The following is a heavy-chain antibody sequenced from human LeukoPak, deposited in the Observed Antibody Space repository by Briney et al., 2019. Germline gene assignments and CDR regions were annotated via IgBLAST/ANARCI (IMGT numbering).Heavy chain of an antibody. CDR2: IYYTGNT. V-gene: IGHV4-59*08. J-gene: IGHJ4*02. CDR1: GASIRSYY. CDR3: ARFKSGPGCSSASCTDFDY. D-gene: IGHD2-2*01. Sequence: SETLSLTCTVSGASIRSYYWSWIRQPPGKGLEWIGYIYYTGNTDYNPSLKSRVTISVDTSKNQFSLKVRSVTAADTAVYYCARFKSGPGCSSASCTDFDYWGQGTLVTVSS.